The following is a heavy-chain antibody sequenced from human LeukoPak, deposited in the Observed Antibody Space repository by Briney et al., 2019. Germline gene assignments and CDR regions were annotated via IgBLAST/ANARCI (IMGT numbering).Heavy chain of an antibody. CDR3: ARGGQLNWFDP. D-gene: IGHD5-18*01. V-gene: IGHV4-59*01. Sequence: SETLSLTCTVSGGSISSYYWSWIRQPPGKGLEWIACISYSGSTSSNPSLRSRVTISVDTSKNQFSLRLTSVTAADTAMYYCARGGQLNWFDPWGQGTLVTVSS. CDR2: ISYSGST. J-gene: IGHJ5*02. CDR1: GGSISSYY.